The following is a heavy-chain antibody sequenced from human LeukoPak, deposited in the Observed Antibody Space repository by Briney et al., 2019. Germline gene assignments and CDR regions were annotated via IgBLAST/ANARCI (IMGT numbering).Heavy chain of an antibody. CDR3: ARDPELATVDFDY. Sequence: PGASVKVSCKASGYTFTGYDIHWVRQAPGQGLEWMGWIHPKSGGTKYAQKFQDRVTMTRDTSISTAYMELSRLTSDDTAVYYCARDPELATVDFDYWGQGTLVTVSS. V-gene: IGHV1-2*02. CDR2: IHPKSGGT. J-gene: IGHJ4*02. CDR1: GYTFTGYD. D-gene: IGHD5-24*01.